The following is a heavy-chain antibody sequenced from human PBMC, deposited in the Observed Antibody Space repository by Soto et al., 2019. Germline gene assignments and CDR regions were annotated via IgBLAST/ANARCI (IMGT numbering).Heavy chain of an antibody. CDR1: GFTFSSYGMTFSSYA. J-gene: IGHJ4*02. CDR3: ARGSRDSYPGSRIFDL. Sequence: GGSLRLSCAASGFTFSSYGMTFSSYAMSWVRQAPGKGLEWVSTISGSGDSTYYADSVRGRFTISRDNSKNTLYLQMSSLRAEDSAVYFCARGSRDSYPGSRIFDLWGRGTRVTVSS. D-gene: IGHD3-10*01. CDR2: ISGSGDST. V-gene: IGHV3-23*01.